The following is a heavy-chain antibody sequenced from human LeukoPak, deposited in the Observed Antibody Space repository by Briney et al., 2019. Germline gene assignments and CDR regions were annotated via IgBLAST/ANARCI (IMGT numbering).Heavy chain of an antibody. V-gene: IGHV3-23*01. Sequence: TGGSLRLSCAASGFTFSSYAMSWVRQAPGKGLEWVSAISGSGGSTYYADSVKGRFTISRDNSKNTLYLQMNSLRAEDTAVYYCAKVPDSSGYYYVSWGQGTLVTVSS. CDR1: GFTFSSYA. CDR2: ISGSGGST. CDR3: AKVPDSSGYYYVS. D-gene: IGHD3-22*01. J-gene: IGHJ5*02.